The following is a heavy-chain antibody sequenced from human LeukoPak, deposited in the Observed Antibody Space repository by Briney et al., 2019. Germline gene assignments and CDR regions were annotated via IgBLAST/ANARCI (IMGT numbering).Heavy chain of an antibody. J-gene: IGHJ4*02. CDR2: ISSGSRYI. CDR3: ARGRYYGSGTYYGLGDY. Sequence: GRSLRLSCSASGVTFSSYSVNWVRQAPGKGLEWVSSISSGSRYIYYADSVKGRLTISRDDAKNSLYLQMDSLRAEDTALFYCARGRYYGSGTYYGLGDYWGQGTLVTVSS. V-gene: IGHV3-21*01. D-gene: IGHD3-10*01. CDR1: GVTFSSYS.